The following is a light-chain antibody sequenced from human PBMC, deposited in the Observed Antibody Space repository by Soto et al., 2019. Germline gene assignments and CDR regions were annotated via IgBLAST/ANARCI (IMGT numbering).Light chain of an antibody. J-gene: IGKJ1*01. CDR2: DAS. Sequence: EIVLTQSPATVSLSPGERATLSCRASQSVSSYLAWYQQKPGQGPRLLIYDASNRATGVSARFSGSGYGTDFTLTISSLEPDDFAVYYCHQRSSWPRGTFGQGTKVDIK. CDR1: QSVSSY. V-gene: IGKV3-11*01. CDR3: HQRSSWPRGT.